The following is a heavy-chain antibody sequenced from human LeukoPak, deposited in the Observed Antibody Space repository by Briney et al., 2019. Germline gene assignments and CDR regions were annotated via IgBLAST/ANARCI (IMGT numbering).Heavy chain of an antibody. Sequence: GGSLTLSCAASGFTFSSYAMSWVRQAPGKGLEGVSAISGSSGSTYYADSVKGRFTISRDNSKNTLHLQLNSLRAEDTATYYCAHSITGTFSYWGQGTLVTVSS. CDR1: GFTFSSYA. CDR3: AHSITGTFSY. D-gene: IGHD1-7*01. CDR2: ISGSSGST. V-gene: IGHV3-23*01. J-gene: IGHJ4*02.